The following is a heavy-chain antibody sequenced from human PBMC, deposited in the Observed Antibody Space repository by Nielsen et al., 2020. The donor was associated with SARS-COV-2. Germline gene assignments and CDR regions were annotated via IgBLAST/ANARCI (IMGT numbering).Heavy chain of an antibody. CDR2: INPYICGT. CDR3: ARDPNYSSSWYYYYYGLDV. Sequence: SVNVSCKASGYTFTDYDRHWVRHTAVHCLDWMGRINPYICGTNYAQKFQGTVTMTRDASISTVYMELTSDDTAVYYCARDPNYSSSWYYYYYGLDVWGLGTTVNVPS. V-gene: IGHV1-2*06. CDR1: GYTFTDYD. J-gene: IGHJ6*02. D-gene: IGHD6-13*01.